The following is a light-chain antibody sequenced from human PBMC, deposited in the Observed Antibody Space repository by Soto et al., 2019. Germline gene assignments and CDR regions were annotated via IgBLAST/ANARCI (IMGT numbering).Light chain of an antibody. J-gene: IGLJ2*01. V-gene: IGLV2-14*01. CDR3: SSLTGTGNSVV. Sequence: QSALTQPASVSGSPGQSITISCTGTSSDVGGYNYVSWYQQHPAKAPKLMIYDVSNRPSGVSDRFAGSKSGYTAPLHLSGLQAGDEAGCYCSSLTGTGNSVVFGGGTQVPVL. CDR2: DVS. CDR1: SSDVGGYNY.